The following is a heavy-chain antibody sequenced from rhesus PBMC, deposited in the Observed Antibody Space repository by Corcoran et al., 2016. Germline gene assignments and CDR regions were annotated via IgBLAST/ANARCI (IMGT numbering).Heavy chain of an antibody. CDR2: ILPLVGIT. CDR1: GFTFGSYA. J-gene: IGHJ4*01. CDR3: ARGFAAAGPGSFDY. D-gene: IGHD2-2*01. Sequence: QVQLVQSGAEVKKPGASVKVSCKASGFTFGSYAISWVRQAPGQGLEWMGVILPLVGITNYAEKFQGRVTITADTSTITDYMELRSLTSEDTAVYYCARGFAAAGPGSFDYWGQGVLVTVSS. V-gene: IGHV1-198*02.